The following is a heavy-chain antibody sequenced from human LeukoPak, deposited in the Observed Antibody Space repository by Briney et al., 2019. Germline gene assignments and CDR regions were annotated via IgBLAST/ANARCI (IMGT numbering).Heavy chain of an antibody. D-gene: IGHD4-23*01. CDR3: ARDPNSAL. Sequence: PSETLSLTRTVSGGSITTSYWSWIRQPAGKRLEWIGRVHTTGSTNYNPSFMSRVTMSIVTSKTQFSLKLTSVTAADTAVYYCARDPNSALWGQGILVTVSS. CDR1: GGSITTSY. CDR2: VHTTGST. J-gene: IGHJ4*02. V-gene: IGHV4-4*07.